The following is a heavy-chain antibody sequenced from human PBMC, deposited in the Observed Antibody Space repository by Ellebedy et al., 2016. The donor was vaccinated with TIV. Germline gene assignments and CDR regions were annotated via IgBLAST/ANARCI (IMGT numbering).Heavy chain of an antibody. CDR1: GYTFTSYY. V-gene: IGHV1-46*04. D-gene: IGHD3-10*01. CDR3: ARGSPLLYGHKEYFQH. Sequence: ASVKVSCKASGYTFTSYYMHWVRQAPGQGLEWMGIINPSGGSTSYAQKLQGRVTMTRDTSTSTVYMELSSLRSEDTAVYYCARGSPLLYGHKEYFQHWGQGTLVTVSS. CDR2: INPSGGST. J-gene: IGHJ1*01.